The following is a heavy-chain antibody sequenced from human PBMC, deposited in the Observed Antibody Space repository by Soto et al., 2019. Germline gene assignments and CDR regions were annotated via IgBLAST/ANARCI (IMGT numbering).Heavy chain of an antibody. Sequence: SVKVSCKASGGTFGSDPIIWVRQAPGQGLEWMGGIIPIFGTANYAQKFQGRVTITADESTSTAYMELSSLRSEDTAVYYCARAREIAAAGPGAYGMDVWGQGTTVTVSS. CDR3: ARAREIAAAGPGAYGMDV. CDR2: IIPIFGTA. D-gene: IGHD6-13*01. V-gene: IGHV1-69*13. J-gene: IGHJ6*02. CDR1: GGTFGSDP.